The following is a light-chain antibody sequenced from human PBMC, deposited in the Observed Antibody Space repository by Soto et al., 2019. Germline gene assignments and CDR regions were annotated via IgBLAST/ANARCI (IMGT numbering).Light chain of an antibody. CDR2: GAS. V-gene: IGKV3-20*01. J-gene: IGKJ1*01. CDR3: QQYGSSPPWT. CDR1: QSVSSSY. Sequence: EIVLTQSPGTLSLSPGNRATISCRASQSVSSSYLAWYQQNPGQAPRLLIYGASSRATGIPDRFSGSGSGTDFTLTISRLEPEDFAVYYCQQYGSSPPWTFGQGTKV.